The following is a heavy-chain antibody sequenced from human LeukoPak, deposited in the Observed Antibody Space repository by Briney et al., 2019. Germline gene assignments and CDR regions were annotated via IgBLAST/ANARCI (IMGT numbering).Heavy chain of an antibody. V-gene: IGHV3-74*01. J-gene: IGHJ4*02. Sequence: MHWVRQAPXXXLVWVSRINSDGSSTSYADSVKGRFTISRDNAKNTLYLQMNSLRAEDTAVYYCASHLFVPNWGQGTLVTVSS. CDR3: ASHLFVPN. D-gene: IGHD2-2*01. CDR2: INSDGSST.